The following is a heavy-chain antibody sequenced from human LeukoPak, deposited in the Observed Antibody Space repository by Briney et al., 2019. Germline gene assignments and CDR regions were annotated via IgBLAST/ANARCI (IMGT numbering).Heavy chain of an antibody. J-gene: IGHJ5*02. D-gene: IGHD2-15*01. V-gene: IGHV4-4*07. Sequence: PSETLSLNCTVSGGSITSYYWSWIRQPAGKGLEWIGRIYTSGSTNYNPSLKSRVTISVDKSKNQFSLKLSSVTAADTAVYYCARDREYSSGGSCYSIFDPWGQRTLVTVSS. CDR3: ARDREYSSGGSCYSIFDP. CDR1: GGSITSYY. CDR2: IYTSGST.